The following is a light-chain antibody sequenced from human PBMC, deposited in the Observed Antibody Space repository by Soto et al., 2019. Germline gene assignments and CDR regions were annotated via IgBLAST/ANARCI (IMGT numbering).Light chain of an antibody. J-gene: IGLJ1*01. CDR1: SSDVGGYNY. Sequence: QSVLTQPASVSWSPGQSITISCTGTSSDVGGYNYVSWYQQHPGKAPKLMIYDVSNRPSGVSNRFSGSKSGNTVSLTISGLQAEDEADYYCSSYTSSSTPYVFGTGTKVTVL. V-gene: IGLV2-14*01. CDR2: DVS. CDR3: SSYTSSSTPYV.